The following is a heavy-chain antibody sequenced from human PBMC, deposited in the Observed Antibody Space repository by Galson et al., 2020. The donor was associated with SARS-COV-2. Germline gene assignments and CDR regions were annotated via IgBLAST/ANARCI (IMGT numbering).Heavy chain of an antibody. CDR1: GYTFTGYY. D-gene: IGHD3-10*01. J-gene: IGHJ5*02. V-gene: IGHV1-2*02. CDR3: AREGITMVRGVRCWFDP. Sequence: ASVKVSCKASGYTFTGYYMHWVRQAPGQGLEWMGWINPNSGGTNYAQKFQGRVTMTRDMSISPAYMELSRLRSDDPAVYYCAREGITMVRGVRCWFDPWGQGTLVTVSS. CDR2: INPNSGGT.